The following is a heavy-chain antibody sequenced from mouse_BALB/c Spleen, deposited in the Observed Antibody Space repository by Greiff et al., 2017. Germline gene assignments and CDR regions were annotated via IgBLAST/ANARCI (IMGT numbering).Heavy chain of an antibody. CDR1: GFTFSSYG. CDR2: ISSGGSYT. CDR3: AREDYGNPYAMDY. V-gene: IGHV5-6*01. J-gene: IGHJ4*01. Sequence: EVKLVESGGDLVKPGGSLKLSCAASGFTFSSYGMSWVRQTPDKRLEWVATISSGGSYTYYPDSVKGRFTISRDNAKNTLYLQMSSLKSEDTAMYYCAREDYGNPYAMDYWGQGTSVTVSS. D-gene: IGHD2-1*01.